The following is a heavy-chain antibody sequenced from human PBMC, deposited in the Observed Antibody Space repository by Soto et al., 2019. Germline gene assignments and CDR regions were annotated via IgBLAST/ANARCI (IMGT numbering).Heavy chain of an antibody. V-gene: IGHV3-30*18. J-gene: IGHJ6*02. CDR2: ISYDGSNK. CDR1: GFTFSSYG. D-gene: IGHD3-16*02. CDR3: AKNDLDAGYRYYYYYYGMDV. Sequence: PGGSLRLSCAASGFTFSSYGMHWVRQAPGKGLEWVAVISYDGSNKYYADSVKGRFTISRDNSKNTLYLQMNSLRAEDTAVYYCAKNDLDAGYRYYYYYYGMDVWGQGTTVTVSS.